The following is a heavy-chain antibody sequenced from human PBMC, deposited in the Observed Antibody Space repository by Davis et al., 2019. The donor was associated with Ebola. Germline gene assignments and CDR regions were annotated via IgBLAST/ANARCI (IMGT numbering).Heavy chain of an antibody. CDR3: ERTSRGSGWFVDY. Sequence: MPSETLSLTCTVSGGSISSSSYYWSWIRQPPGTGLEWIGEINHSGSTNYNPSLKSRVTISVDTSKNQFSLQLSSVTAADTAVYYCERTSRGSGWFVDYWGQGTLVTVSS. J-gene: IGHJ4*02. CDR1: GGSISSSSYY. D-gene: IGHD6-19*01. V-gene: IGHV4-39*07. CDR2: INHSGST.